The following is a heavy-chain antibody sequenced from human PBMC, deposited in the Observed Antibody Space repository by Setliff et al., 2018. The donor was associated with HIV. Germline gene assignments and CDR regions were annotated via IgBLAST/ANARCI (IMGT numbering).Heavy chain of an antibody. V-gene: IGHV4-4*09. CDR3: ARVPFTTGFDY. D-gene: IGHD3-3*01. CDR1: GGSISSYY. J-gene: IGHJ4*02. CDR2: IYTSGST. Sequence: NPSETLSLTCTVSGGSISSYYWSWIRQPPGKGLEWIGYIYTSGSTNYNPSLKSRVTISVDTSKNQFSLKLSSVTAADTAVYYCARVPFTTGFDYWGQGILVTVSS.